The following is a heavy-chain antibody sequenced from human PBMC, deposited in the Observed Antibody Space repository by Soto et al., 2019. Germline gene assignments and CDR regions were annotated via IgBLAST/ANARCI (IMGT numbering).Heavy chain of an antibody. CDR1: GYTLTDLS. J-gene: IGHJ4*02. D-gene: IGHD6-19*01. V-gene: IGHV1-24*01. CDR2: FGPEDGET. Sequence: ASVKVSCKISGYTLTDLSMHWVRQAPGKGLEWMGGFGPEDGETTYAQKFQGRVAMTEDTSTDTVYMELSSLRSEDTAVYYCATDPRYSVVVAGTRVSVNFDYWGQGTLVTVSS. CDR3: ATDPRYSVVVAGTRVSVNFDY.